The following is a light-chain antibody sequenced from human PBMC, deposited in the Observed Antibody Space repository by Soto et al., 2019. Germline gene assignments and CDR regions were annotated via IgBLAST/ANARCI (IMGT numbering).Light chain of an antibody. CDR1: QCVSSNY. Sequence: EIVLTQSPGTLSLSPGERATLSCRASQCVSSNYLAWYQQKPGQAPRLLIYGASSRATGIPDRFSGSGSGTDFTLTISRLEPEAFAVYYCQQYVSSPKYAFGQGTKVDIK. CDR3: QQYVSSPKYA. J-gene: IGKJ2*01. V-gene: IGKV3-20*01. CDR2: GAS.